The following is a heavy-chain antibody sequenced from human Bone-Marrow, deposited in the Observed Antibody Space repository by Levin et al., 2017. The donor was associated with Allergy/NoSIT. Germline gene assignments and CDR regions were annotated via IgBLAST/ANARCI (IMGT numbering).Heavy chain of an antibody. D-gene: IGHD2/OR15-2a*01. CDR3: AKVGVEYMSSIDYFDY. CDR1: GFTFSSFG. CDR2: ISYDGSDK. V-gene: IGHV3-30*18. J-gene: IGHJ4*02. Sequence: QAGGSLRLSCAASGFTFSSFGIHWVRQAPGKGLEWVAVISYDGSDKSYGDSVKGRFTVSRDNSKNTVYLQMNSLRTEDTAIYYCAKVGVEYMSSIDYFDYWGQGTLVTVSS.